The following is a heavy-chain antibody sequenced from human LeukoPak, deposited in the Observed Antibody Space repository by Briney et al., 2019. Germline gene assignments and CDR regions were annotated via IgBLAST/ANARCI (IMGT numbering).Heavy chain of an antibody. CDR1: GFTFSSYS. Sequence: GGSLRLSCAASGFTFSSYSMNWVRQAPGKGLEWVSSISSSSSYIYYADSVKGRFTISRDNAKNSPYLQMNSLRAEDTAVYYCARDYRGRRTAMDWGQGTLVTVSS. D-gene: IGHD5-18*01. CDR2: ISSSSSYI. CDR3: ARDYRGRRTAMD. V-gene: IGHV3-21*01. J-gene: IGHJ4*02.